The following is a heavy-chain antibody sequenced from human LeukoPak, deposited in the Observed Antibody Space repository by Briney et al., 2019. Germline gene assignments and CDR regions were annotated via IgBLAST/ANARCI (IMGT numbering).Heavy chain of an antibody. CDR2: INHSGST. J-gene: IGHJ4*02. D-gene: IGHD2-2*03. CDR1: GGSFSGYY. V-gene: IGHV4-34*01. CDR3: ARGRVDIVVVPAAMSRYFDY. Sequence: NASETLSLTCAVYGGSFSGYYWNWIRQPPGKGLEWIGEINHSGSTNYNPSLKSRVTISVDTSKNQFSLKLSSVTAAGTAVYYCARGRVDIVVVPAAMSRYFDYWGQGTLVTVSS.